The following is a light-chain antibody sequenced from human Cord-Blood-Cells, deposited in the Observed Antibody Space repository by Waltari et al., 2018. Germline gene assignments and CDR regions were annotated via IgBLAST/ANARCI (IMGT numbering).Light chain of an antibody. CDR3: QQYGSSPLT. J-gene: IGKJ4*01. V-gene: IGKV3-20*01. CDR1: QSVSSSY. CDR2: GAS. Sequence: IVLTQSPGTRSLATVARATRPRMASQSVSSSYLAWYQQKPGHAPRLLIYGASSWDTGIPDRFSGSGSGTDFTLTISRLQPEDFAAYYCQQYGSSPLTFGGGTKVEIK.